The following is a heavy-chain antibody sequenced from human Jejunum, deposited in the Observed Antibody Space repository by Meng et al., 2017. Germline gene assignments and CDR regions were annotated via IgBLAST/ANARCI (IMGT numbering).Heavy chain of an antibody. CDR2: ISQDRRHQ. CDR1: GFTFSSYL. V-gene: IGHV3-30*01. D-gene: IGHD3-16*01. Sequence: GESLKISCAASGFTFSSYLFHWVRQAPGKGLERVALISQDRRHQYYADSVTGRFTISRDNSKNTVYLEMNSLRAEDTAVYYCARTVLPTAGLGGLWGQGTLVTVSS. CDR3: ARTVLPTAGLGGL. J-gene: IGHJ1*01.